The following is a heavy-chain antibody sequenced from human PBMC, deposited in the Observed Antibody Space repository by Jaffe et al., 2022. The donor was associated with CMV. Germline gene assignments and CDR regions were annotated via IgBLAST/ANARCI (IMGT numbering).Heavy chain of an antibody. CDR2: ISGSGGST. V-gene: IGHV3-23*01. CDR3: AKLIVVVPAAGDYFDS. Sequence: EVQLLESGGGLVQPGGSLRLSCAASGFTFSSNAMSWVRQAPGKGLEWVSAISGSGGSTYYADFVKGRFTISRDNSKNTLYLQMYSLRADDTAVYYCAKLIVVVPAAGDYFDSWGQGTLVTVSS. D-gene: IGHD2-2*01. J-gene: IGHJ4*02. CDR1: GFTFSSNA.